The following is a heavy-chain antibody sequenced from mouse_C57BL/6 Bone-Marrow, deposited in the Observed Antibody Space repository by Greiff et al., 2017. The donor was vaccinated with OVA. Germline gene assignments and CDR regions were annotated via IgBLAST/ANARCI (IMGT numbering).Heavy chain of an antibody. J-gene: IGHJ2*01. CDR3: ARLRGGFDY. V-gene: IGHV1-18*01. Sequence: EVQGVESGAELVKPGASVKIPCKASGYTFTDYNMDWVKQSHGKSLEWIGDINPNNGGTIYNQKFKGKATLTVDKSSSTAYMELRSLTSEDTAVYYCARLRGGFDYWGQGTTLTVSS. CDR1: GYTFTDYN. CDR2: INPNNGGT.